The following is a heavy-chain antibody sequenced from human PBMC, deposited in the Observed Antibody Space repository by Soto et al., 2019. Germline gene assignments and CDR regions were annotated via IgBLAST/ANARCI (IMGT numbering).Heavy chain of an antibody. J-gene: IGHJ6*02. CDR1: GFTVSSNY. Sequence: EEQLVETGGGLVQPGGSLRLSCVGSGFTVSSNYMSWVRQAPGGGLEWVSSIYGGGDTFYADSVKGRFTISKDTSQNTLYLQMSSLKAYDSGVYDCARDRWGWEKGGYPHSNGMIVWGQGTTVTVSS. CDR3: ARDRWGWEKGGYPHSNGMIV. CDR2: IYGGGDT. V-gene: IGHV3-53*02. D-gene: IGHD5-12*01.